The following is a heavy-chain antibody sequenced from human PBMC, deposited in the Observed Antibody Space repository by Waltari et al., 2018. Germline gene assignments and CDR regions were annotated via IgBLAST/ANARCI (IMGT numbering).Heavy chain of an antibody. D-gene: IGHD3-10*01. V-gene: IGHV1-69-2*01. CDR2: IDPEDGET. J-gene: IGHJ4*02. CDR1: GSTFIDHF. Sequence: EVQLVQSGAEVKQPGATVKISCQASGSTFIDHFMHWVQQAPGKGLEWVGRIDPEDGETVYAEKFQGRVTITADTSTDTSYLELSSLRSDDTAVYYCAPLPGGSGQTFDYWGQGTLLTVSS. CDR3: APLPGGSGQTFDY.